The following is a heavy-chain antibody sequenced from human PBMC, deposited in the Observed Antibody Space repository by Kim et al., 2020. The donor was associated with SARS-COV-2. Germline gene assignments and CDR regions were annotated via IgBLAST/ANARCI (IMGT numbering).Heavy chain of an antibody. V-gene: IGHV1-2*02. D-gene: IGHD2-2*01. CDR3: ARGSSTSPRVSDAFDI. J-gene: IGHJ3*02. Sequence: KFQGRVTMSRDTSPSTVYMELSRLRSDDTAVYYCARGSSTSPRVSDAFDIWGQGTMVTVSS.